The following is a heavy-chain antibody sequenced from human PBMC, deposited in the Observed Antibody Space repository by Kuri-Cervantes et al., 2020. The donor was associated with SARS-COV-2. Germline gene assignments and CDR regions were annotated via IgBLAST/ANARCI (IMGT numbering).Heavy chain of an antibody. Sequence: GESLKISCAASGFTFSSYEMNWVRQAPGKGLEWVSYISSSGSTIYYADSVKGRFTISRDNAKNSLYLQMNSLRAEDTAVYHCARDLAVRGPNPFDYWGQGTLVTVSS. D-gene: IGHD3-10*01. V-gene: IGHV3-48*03. CDR3: ARDLAVRGPNPFDY. CDR1: GFTFSSYE. CDR2: ISSSGSTI. J-gene: IGHJ4*02.